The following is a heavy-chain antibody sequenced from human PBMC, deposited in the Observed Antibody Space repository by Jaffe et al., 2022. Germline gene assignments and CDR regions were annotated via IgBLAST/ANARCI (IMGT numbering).Heavy chain of an antibody. J-gene: IGHJ4*02. CDR2: INIDGSDT. Sequence: DVQLVESGGGLVQPGGSLRLSCAASGLTLSNYWMHWVRQAPGKGLVWVSRINIDGSDTRYADSVKGRFTISRDNAKNTLYLQMNSLRPEDTAVYYCANFRSGCLDYWGQGALVTVSS. CDR1: GLTLSNYW. D-gene: IGHD6-19*01. V-gene: IGHV3-74*01. CDR3: ANFRSGCLDY.